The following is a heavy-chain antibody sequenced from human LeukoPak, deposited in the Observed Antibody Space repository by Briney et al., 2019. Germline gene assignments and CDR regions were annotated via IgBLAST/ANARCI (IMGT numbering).Heavy chain of an antibody. CDR3: ARDSADNDYGDLDAFDI. CDR2: ISAYNGNT. J-gene: IGHJ3*02. V-gene: IGHV1-18*01. Sequence: ASVKASCKASGYTFTSYGISWVRQAPGQGLEWMGWISAYNGNTNYAQKLQGRVTMTTDTSTSTAYMELRSLRSDDTAVYYCARDSADNDYGDLDAFDIWGQGTMVTVSS. D-gene: IGHD4-17*01. CDR1: GYTFTSYG.